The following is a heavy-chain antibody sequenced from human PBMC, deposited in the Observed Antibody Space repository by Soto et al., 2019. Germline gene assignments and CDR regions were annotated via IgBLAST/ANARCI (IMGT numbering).Heavy chain of an antibody. CDR3: ARAMWNDGSWFDP. CDR2: IYPGDSDT. D-gene: IGHD1-1*01. J-gene: IGHJ5*02. CDR1: GYSFTRYW. Sequence: PGEALKISCNGSGYSFTRYWIGWVRQMPGKGLEWMGIIYPGDSDTRYSPSFQGQVTISADKSISTAYLQWSSLKASDTAMYYCARAMWNDGSWFDPWGQGTLVTVSS. V-gene: IGHV5-51*01.